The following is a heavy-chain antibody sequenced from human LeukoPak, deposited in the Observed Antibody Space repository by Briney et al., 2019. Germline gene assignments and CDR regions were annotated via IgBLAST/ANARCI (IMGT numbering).Heavy chain of an antibody. D-gene: IGHD4-11*01. CDR1: GYTLTELS. Sequence: GASVKVSCKVSGYTLTELSMHWVRQAPGKGLEWMGIINPSGGSTSYAQKFQGRVTMTRDTSTSTVYMELSSLRSEDTAVYYCASSNSNYDDYWGQGTLVTVSS. V-gene: IGHV1-46*01. CDR2: INPSGGST. J-gene: IGHJ4*02. CDR3: ASSNSNYDDY.